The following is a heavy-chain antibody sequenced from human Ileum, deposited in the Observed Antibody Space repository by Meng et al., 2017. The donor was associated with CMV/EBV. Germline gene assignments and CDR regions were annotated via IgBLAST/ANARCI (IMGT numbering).Heavy chain of an antibody. CDR3: ARRVVEPAAPYYFDS. D-gene: IGHD2-2*01. CDR2: INSDGSST. J-gene: IGHJ4*02. V-gene: IGHV3-74*01. CDR1: GFTFSSYW. Sequence: GGSRRLACAASGFTFSSYWMHWVRQAPGKGLVWVSRINSDGSSTNYADSVKGRFTISRDNAENKLYLQMNSLRAEDTAVYYCARRVVEPAAPYYFDSWGQGTLVTVSS.